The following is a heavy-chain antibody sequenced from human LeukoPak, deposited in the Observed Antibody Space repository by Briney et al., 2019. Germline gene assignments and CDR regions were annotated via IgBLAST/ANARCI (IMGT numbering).Heavy chain of an antibody. D-gene: IGHD2-2*01. CDR1: GYTFTSYA. Sequence: ASVKVSCKASGYTFTSYAMHWVRQAPGQRLEWMGWINAGNGNTKYSQKFQGRVTITRDTSASTAYMELSSLRSEDTAVYYCARVIVVVPAAMPFYGMDVWGKGNPGHRLL. CDR2: INAGNGNT. CDR3: ARVIVVVPAAMPFYGMDV. V-gene: IGHV1-3*01. J-gene: IGHJ6*04.